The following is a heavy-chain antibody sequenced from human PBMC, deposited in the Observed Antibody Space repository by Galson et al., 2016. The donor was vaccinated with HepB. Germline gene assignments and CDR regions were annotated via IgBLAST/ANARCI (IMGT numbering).Heavy chain of an antibody. D-gene: IGHD3-3*01. CDR1: GYSFTSYW. CDR3: AGRASYDFWYGLPDD. CDR2: IYPGDSDT. V-gene: IGHV5-51*01. J-gene: IGHJ4*02. Sequence: QSGAEVKKPGESLKISCKGSGYSFTSYWIGWVRQMPGKGLEWMGIIYPGDSDTKYSPSFQGQVTFSADKSTNTAYLQWSSLKASDPAIYYCAGRASYDFWYGLPDDWGQGTLVTVSS.